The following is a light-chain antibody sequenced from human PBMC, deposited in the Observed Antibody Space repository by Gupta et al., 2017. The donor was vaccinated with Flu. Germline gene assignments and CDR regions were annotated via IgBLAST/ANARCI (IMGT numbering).Light chain of an antibody. Sequence: IVLTQSPAIVSLSPGDSATLSCRASQSVGSFLAWFQQRPGQSPRLLIYDSDKRATGIPGRFRGSGSGTDFTLTINDLEPEDFAVYYCQQRTKWRLTFGGGTKVEFK. V-gene: IGKV3-11*01. CDR3: QQRTKWRLT. J-gene: IGKJ4*01. CDR1: QSVGSF. CDR2: DSD.